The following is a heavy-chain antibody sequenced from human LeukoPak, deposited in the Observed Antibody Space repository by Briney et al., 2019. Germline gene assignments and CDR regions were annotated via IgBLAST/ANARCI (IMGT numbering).Heavy chain of an antibody. Sequence: ASVKVSCKASGYTFTSYDINWVRQATGQGLEWMGWMNPNSGNTGYAQKFQGRVTMTRNTSISTAYVELSSLRSEDTAVYYCARGAVAVTDAFDIWGQGTMVTVSS. V-gene: IGHV1-8*01. D-gene: IGHD6-19*01. CDR1: GYTFTSYD. CDR2: MNPNSGNT. J-gene: IGHJ3*02. CDR3: ARGAVAVTDAFDI.